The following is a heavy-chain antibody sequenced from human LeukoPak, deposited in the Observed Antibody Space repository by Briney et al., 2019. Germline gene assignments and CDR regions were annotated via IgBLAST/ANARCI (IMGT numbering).Heavy chain of an antibody. CDR2: IYHSGST. CDR1: GGSISSYY. V-gene: IGHV4-59*01. Sequence: PSETLSLTCTVSGGSISSYYWSWIRQPPGKGLEWIGYIYHSGSTNYNPSLKSRVTISVDTSKNQFSLKLSSVTAADTAVYYCARARSAARPYFFDYWGQGTLVTVSS. J-gene: IGHJ4*02. CDR3: ARARSAARPYFFDY. D-gene: IGHD6-6*01.